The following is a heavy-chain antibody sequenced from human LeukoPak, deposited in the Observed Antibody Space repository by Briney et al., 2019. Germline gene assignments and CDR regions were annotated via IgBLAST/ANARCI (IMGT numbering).Heavy chain of an antibody. D-gene: IGHD5-24*01. CDR1: GFTFSTYS. V-gene: IGHV3-23*01. CDR3: AKRGDGPNYDY. Sequence: GGSLRLSCAASGFTFSTYSMSWVRQAPGKGLEWVSAIDGGSASIYYADSVKGRFTISRDNSKNTLYLQMNSLRAEDTAVYYSAKRGDGPNYDYWGQGTLVTVSS. J-gene: IGHJ4*02. CDR2: IDGGSASI.